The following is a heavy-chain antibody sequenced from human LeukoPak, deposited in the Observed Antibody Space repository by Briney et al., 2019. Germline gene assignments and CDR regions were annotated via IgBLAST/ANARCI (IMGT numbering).Heavy chain of an antibody. CDR1: GGSFSGYY. V-gene: IGHV4-34*01. CDR3: ARGFEGSGSLKYSHLGFDP. CDR2: INHSGST. Sequence: SETLSLTCAVYGGSFSGYYWSWIRQPPGKGPEWIGEINHSGSTNYNPSLKSRVTISVDTSKNQFSLKLSSVTAADTAVYYCARGFEGSGSLKYSHLGFDPWGQGTLATVSS. J-gene: IGHJ5*02. D-gene: IGHD3-10*01.